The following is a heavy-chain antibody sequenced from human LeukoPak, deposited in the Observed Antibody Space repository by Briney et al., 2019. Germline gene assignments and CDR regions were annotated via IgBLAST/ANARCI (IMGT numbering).Heavy chain of an antibody. Sequence: SETLSLTCSVSGGSFSSHYWSWIRRPPGKGLEWIGNIYYSGSTNYNPSLKSRVTISVDMSKNQFSLKLSSVTAADTAVYYCARVLSSGSYIYFDYWGQGSLVAVSS. D-gene: IGHD3-3*01. CDR3: ARVLSSGSYIYFDY. J-gene: IGHJ4*02. V-gene: IGHV4-59*11. CDR1: GGSFSSHY. CDR2: IYYSGST.